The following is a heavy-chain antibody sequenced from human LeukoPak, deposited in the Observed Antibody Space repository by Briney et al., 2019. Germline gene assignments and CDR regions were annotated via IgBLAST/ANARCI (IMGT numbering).Heavy chain of an antibody. Sequence: SETLSLTCTVSGGSVSSDSYYWSWIRQPPGKGLEWIGYIYHSGSTYYNPSLKSRVTISVDRSKNQFSLKLSSVTAADTAVYYCASLNYYYYGMDVWGQGTTVTVSS. CDR2: IYHSGST. CDR1: GGSVSSDSYY. CDR3: ASLNYYYYGMDV. V-gene: IGHV4-30-2*01. J-gene: IGHJ6*02.